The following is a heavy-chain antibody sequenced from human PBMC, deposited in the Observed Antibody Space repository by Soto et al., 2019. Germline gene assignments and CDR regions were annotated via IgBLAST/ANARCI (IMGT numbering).Heavy chain of an antibody. CDR2: IIPLFGTI. CDR3: ARMVASSDDAFDI. CDR1: GGTFSSYT. V-gene: IGHV1-69*06. Sequence: QVQLVQSGAEVKKPGSSVKVSCKASGGTFSSYTISGVRQAPGQGLEWVGGIIPLFGTINYAQEFQGRLTIAADTSTSTAYMELTSLGSDDTAVYYCARMVASSDDAFDIWSQGTMVTVSS. J-gene: IGHJ3*02. D-gene: IGHD2-8*01.